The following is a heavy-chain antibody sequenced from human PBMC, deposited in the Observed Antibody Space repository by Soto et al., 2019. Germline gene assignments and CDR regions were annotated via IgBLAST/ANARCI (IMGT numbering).Heavy chain of an antibody. J-gene: IGHJ6*02. Sequence: GEALKISCKGSGSNFTSYWIGWVRQMPGKGLEWMGIIYPGDSDTRYSPSFQGQVTISADKSISTAYLQWSSLKASDTAMYYCARTSAAGKYYYGMDVWGQGTTVTVSS. CDR2: IYPGDSDT. V-gene: IGHV5-51*01. CDR3: ARTSAAGKYYYGMDV. D-gene: IGHD6-13*01. CDR1: GSNFTSYW.